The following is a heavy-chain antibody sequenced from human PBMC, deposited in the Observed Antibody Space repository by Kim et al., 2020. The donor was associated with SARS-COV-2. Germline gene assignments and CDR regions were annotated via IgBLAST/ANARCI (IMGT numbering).Heavy chain of an antibody. CDR2: IYYCGTS. V-gene: IGHV4-30-2*01. J-gene: IGHJ2*01. D-gene: IGHD4-17*01. Sequence: SETLSLTCRVSGGSISSGGYAWSWLRQAPGKGPEWIGYIYYCGTSHHNPALSRRVTLSIERSKNQITLQLRSVTAADTAVYFCARGGASTVTSFWYFDL. CDR1: GGSISSGGYA. CDR3: ARGGASTVTSFWYFDL.